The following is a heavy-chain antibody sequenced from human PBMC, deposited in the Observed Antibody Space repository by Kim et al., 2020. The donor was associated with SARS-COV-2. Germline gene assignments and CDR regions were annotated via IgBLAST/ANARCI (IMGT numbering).Heavy chain of an antibody. J-gene: IGHJ4*02. Sequence: YNPSLKSRVTISVATSKNQFSLKLSSVTAADTAVYYCARRGIVATSPFDYWGQGTLVTVSS. V-gene: IGHV4-39*01. CDR3: ARRGIVATSPFDY. D-gene: IGHD5-12*01.